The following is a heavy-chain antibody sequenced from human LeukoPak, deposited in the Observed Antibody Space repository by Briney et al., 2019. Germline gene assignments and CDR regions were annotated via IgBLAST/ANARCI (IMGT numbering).Heavy chain of an antibody. CDR2: ISPDDSEI. V-gene: IGHV5-51*01. Sequence: GESLKISCKGSGYSFTTYWIAWVRQMPGRGLEWMGIISPDDSEIRYSPSFRGQVTISADKSISTAYQQWSRLKASDTAIYYCARHEGSGSYYSYWGQGTLVTVSS. CDR1: GYSFTTYW. J-gene: IGHJ4*02. D-gene: IGHD1-26*01. CDR3: ARHEGSGSYYSY.